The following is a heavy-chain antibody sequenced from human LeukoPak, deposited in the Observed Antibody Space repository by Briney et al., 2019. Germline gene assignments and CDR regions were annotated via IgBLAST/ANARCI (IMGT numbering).Heavy chain of an antibody. D-gene: IGHD4/OR15-4a*01. V-gene: IGHV3-30-3*01. Sequence: QAGGSLRLSCAASGFTFSSYAMHWVRQAPGKGLEGVAVISYDGSNKYYADSVKGRFTISRDNSKNTLYLQMNSLRAEDTAVYYCARDLTSIFDYWGQGTLVTVSS. J-gene: IGHJ4*02. CDR1: GFTFSSYA. CDR3: ARDLTSIFDY. CDR2: ISYDGSNK.